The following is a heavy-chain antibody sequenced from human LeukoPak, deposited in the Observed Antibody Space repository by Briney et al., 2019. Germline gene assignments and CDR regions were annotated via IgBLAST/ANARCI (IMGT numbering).Heavy chain of an antibody. Sequence: SETLSLTCNVSGASIRTYYWCWIRQPPGKGLEWVGHIYYSGGTRYNPSLKSRVTISVDTSKNQFSLKLNSVTAANTALYYCAREQAVAGSGFDYWGQGTLVTVSS. D-gene: IGHD6-19*01. J-gene: IGHJ4*02. V-gene: IGHV4-59*01. CDR3: AREQAVAGSGFDY. CDR1: GASIRTYY. CDR2: IYYSGGT.